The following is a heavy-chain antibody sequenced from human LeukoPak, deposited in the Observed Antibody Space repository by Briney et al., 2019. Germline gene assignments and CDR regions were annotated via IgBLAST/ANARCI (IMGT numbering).Heavy chain of an antibody. J-gene: IGHJ4*02. CDR1: GFTFSSYA. CDR2: ISYDGNNK. CDR3: TRERDLSLYYFDY. Sequence: GRSLRLSCAASGFTFSSYAMHWVRQAPGKGLEWVAVISYDGNNKYYANSVKGRFTISRDNSKNTLYLQMNSLRAEDTAVYYCTRERDLSLYYFDYWGQGTLVTVSS. V-gene: IGHV3-30-3*01.